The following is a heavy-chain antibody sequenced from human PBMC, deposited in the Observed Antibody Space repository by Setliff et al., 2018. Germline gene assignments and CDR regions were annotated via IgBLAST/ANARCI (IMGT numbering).Heavy chain of an antibody. Sequence: SETLSLTCTVSGGSISSGGYYWSWIRQHPGKGLEWIGYIYYSGSTYYNPSLKSRVTISVDTSKNQFSLKLSSVTAADTAVYYCARGGKILEWLYAHDYWGQGTLVTSPQ. V-gene: IGHV4-31*03. J-gene: IGHJ4*02. D-gene: IGHD3-3*01. CDR2: IYYSGST. CDR1: GGSISSGGYY. CDR3: ARGGKILEWLYAHDY.